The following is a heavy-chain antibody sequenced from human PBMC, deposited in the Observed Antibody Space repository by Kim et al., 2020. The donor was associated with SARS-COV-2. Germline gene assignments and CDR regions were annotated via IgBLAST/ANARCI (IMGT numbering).Heavy chain of an antibody. V-gene: IGHV3-23*01. Sequence: GGSLRLSCAASGFTFSSYAMTWVRQAPGKGLEWVSSISGSGDRAYYADSKKGRFTISRDNTKNTLYLQMNSLTAEDTAVYYCAKGSGYSYGHSDYWGQGTLVTVSS. CDR1: GFTFSSYA. CDR3: AKGSGYSYGHSDY. J-gene: IGHJ4*02. D-gene: IGHD5-18*01. CDR2: ISGSGDRA.